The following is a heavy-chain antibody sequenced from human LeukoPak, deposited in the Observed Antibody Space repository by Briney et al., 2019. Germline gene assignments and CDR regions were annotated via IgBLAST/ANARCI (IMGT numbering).Heavy chain of an antibody. V-gene: IGHV3-21*01. CDR1: GFTLSSYS. Sequence: GGSLRLSCAASGFTLSSYSMNWVRQAPGKGLEWVSSISSSSSYIYYADSVKGRFNISRDNAKNSLYLQMNSLRGEDTAVYYCARDRYSSSSLDYWGQGTLVTVSS. J-gene: IGHJ4*02. CDR2: ISSSSSYI. CDR3: ARDRYSSSSLDY. D-gene: IGHD6-6*01.